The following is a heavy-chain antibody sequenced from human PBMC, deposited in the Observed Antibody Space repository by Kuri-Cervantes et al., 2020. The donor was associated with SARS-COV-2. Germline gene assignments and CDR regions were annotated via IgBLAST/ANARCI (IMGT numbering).Heavy chain of an antibody. CDR3: ARVGEYSSSLDY. CDR2: IYYSGST. V-gene: IGHV4-59*01. J-gene: IGHJ4*02. D-gene: IGHD6-13*01. CDR1: NYSISSYY. Sequence: GSLRLSCTVSNYSISSYYWSWIRQPPGKELERIGYIYYSGSTNYNPSLKSRVTISVDTSKNQFSLKLSSVTAADTAVYYCARVGEYSSSLDYWGQGTLVTVSS.